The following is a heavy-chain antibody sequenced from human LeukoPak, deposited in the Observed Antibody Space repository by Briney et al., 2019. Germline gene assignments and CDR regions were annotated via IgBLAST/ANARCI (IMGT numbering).Heavy chain of an antibody. CDR3: VRDLGWCTDGVCSL. V-gene: IGHV3-74*03. Sequence: GGSLRLSCAASGFTLSTHWMIHWVRQVPGKGLEWVARINPDGSIRTAGFDTGYSDSVKGRFTIFRDNAKNTLYLQMNSLRAEDTAVYYCVRDLGWCTDGVCSLWGQGTPVTVSS. D-gene: IGHD2-8*01. J-gene: IGHJ4*02. CDR2: INPDGSIR. CDR1: GFTLSTHW.